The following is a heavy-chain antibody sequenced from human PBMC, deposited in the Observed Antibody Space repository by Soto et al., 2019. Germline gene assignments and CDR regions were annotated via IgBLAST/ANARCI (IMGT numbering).Heavy chain of an antibody. J-gene: IGHJ6*02. Sequence: QVQLVESGGGVVQPGRSLRLSCAASGFTFSSYGMHWVRQAPGKGLEWVAVISYDGSNKYYADSVKGRFTISRDNSKNTLYRQMNSLRAEDTAVDYCAKEDVWGQGTTVTVSS. CDR2: ISYDGSNK. CDR1: GFTFSSYG. CDR3: AKEDV. V-gene: IGHV3-30*18.